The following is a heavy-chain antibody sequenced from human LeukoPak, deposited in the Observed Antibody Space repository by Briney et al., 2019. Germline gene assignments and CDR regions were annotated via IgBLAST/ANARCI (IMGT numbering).Heavy chain of an antibody. D-gene: IGHD3-22*01. CDR3: AKIVRYYYDSSGYRGYFDY. J-gene: IGHJ4*02. CDR1: GFTFSSYA. V-gene: IGHV3-23*01. Sequence: GGSLRLSCAASGFTFSSYAMSGVRQAPGKGVDGVSAISGSGGSTYYADSVKGRFTISRDNSKNTLYLQMNSLRAEDTAVYYCAKIVRYYYDSSGYRGYFDYWGQGTLVTVSS. CDR2: ISGSGGST.